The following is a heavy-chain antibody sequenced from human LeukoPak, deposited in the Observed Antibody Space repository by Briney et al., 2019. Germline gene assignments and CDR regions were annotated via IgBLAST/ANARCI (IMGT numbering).Heavy chain of an antibody. CDR1: GFTFSSYA. CDR2: ISYDGSNK. J-gene: IGHJ4*02. Sequence: PPGRSLRLSCAASGFTFSSYAMHWVRQAPGKGLEWVAVISYDGSNKYYADSVKGRFTISRDNSKNTLYLQMNSLRAEDTAVYYCAKIVGATNSDYWVQGTLVTVSS. V-gene: IGHV3-30-3*01. CDR3: AKIVGATNSDY. D-gene: IGHD1-26*01.